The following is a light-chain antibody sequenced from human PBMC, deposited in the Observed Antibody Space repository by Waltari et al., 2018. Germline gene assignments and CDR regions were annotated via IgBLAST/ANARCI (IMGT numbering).Light chain of an antibody. V-gene: IGKV3-11*01. Sequence: EIVLTQSPATLSLSPGARATLSCRASQRVSSYLAWYQQKPGQAPRLLIYDASNRATGIPARFSGSGSGTDFTLTISSLEPEDFAIYYCQQYNSYLRTFGGGTKVEIK. CDR2: DAS. CDR3: QQYNSYLRT. CDR1: QRVSSY. J-gene: IGKJ4*01.